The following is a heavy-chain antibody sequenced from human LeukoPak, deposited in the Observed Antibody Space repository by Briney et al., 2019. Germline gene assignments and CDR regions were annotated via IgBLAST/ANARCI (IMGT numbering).Heavy chain of an antibody. V-gene: IGHV3-48*03. CDR3: AREDSRDALYI. D-gene: IGHD3-22*01. CDR2: IGSGGRTI. Sequence: GGSLRLSCEGSGFTFSSFEMNWVRQAPGKGLEWLSYIGSGGRTIYYADSVKGRFTISRDNARNSLYLQMNSLRAEDTAVYHCAREDSRDALYIWGQGTMVTVSS. J-gene: IGHJ3*02. CDR1: GFTFSSFE.